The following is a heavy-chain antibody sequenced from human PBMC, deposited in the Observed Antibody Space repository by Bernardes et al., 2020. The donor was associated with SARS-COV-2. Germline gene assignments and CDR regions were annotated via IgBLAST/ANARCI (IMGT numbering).Heavy chain of an antibody. J-gene: IGHJ3*02. D-gene: IGHD3-22*01. CDR1: GFRFSIFA. CDR3: AKHMFHDTGGYYGVLDGIDI. Sequence: GGSLRLSCAASGFRFSIFAISWVRQAPGRGLEWVSGISGRGSSTYYAGSVKGRFTISRDNSKTTVYLQMNSLRAEDTAFYYCAKHMFHDTGGYYGVLDGIDIWGQGKMVTVS. V-gene: IGHV3-23*01. CDR2: ISGRGSST.